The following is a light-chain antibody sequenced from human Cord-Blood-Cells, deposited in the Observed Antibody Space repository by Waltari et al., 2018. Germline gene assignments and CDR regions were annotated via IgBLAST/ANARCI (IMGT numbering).Light chain of an antibody. Sequence: QSVLTQPPSASGAPGQRVTIPCTGSSSNIGAGYDLHWYQQLPGTAPKLLLYGNSNRPSGVPDRFSGSKSGTSASLAITGLQAEDEADYYCQSYDSSLSGYWVFGGGTKLTVL. CDR2: GNS. CDR1: SSNIGAGYD. V-gene: IGLV1-40*01. CDR3: QSYDSSLSGYWV. J-gene: IGLJ3*02.